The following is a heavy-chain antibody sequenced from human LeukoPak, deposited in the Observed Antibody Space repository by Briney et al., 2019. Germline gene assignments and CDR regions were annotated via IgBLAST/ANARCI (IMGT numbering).Heavy chain of an antibody. J-gene: IGHJ4*02. CDR2: IFPDDSDT. CDR3: ARQESEMTTPANRYFDL. Sequence: GESLKISCKGSGYNFAHDWIGWVRQMPGKGLEWMGIIFPDDSDTIYSPSLQGQVTISADKSINTAYLQWSNLKASDSAIYYCARQESEMTTPANRYFDLWGQGTLITVSS. CDR1: GYNFAHDW. D-gene: IGHD5-24*01. V-gene: IGHV5-51*01.